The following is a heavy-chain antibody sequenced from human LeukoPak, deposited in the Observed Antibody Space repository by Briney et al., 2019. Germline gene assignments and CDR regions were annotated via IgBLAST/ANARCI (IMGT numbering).Heavy chain of an antibody. CDR1: GFTFSTYG. CDR3: ARDRYSYGYGGFDY. V-gene: IGHV3-23*01. Sequence: GGSLRLSCAASGFTFSTYGMSWVRQAPGKGLEWVSAITGSGDSTYYADSVKGRFTISRDNSKNTLYLQINSLRVEDTAVYYCARDRYSYGYGGFDYWGQGTLVTVSS. J-gene: IGHJ4*02. CDR2: ITGSGDST. D-gene: IGHD5-18*01.